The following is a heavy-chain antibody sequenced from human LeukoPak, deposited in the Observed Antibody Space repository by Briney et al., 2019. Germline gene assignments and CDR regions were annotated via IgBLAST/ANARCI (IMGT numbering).Heavy chain of an antibody. Sequence: SETLSLTCSVSGDSIRSGDSYWGWIRQNPWKGLEWIGSIYYVGSPHYNSSLNSRQVTMSADTLKNQFSLKLTSVTAAGTAVYYCARLPITKRAMDVWGQGTTVTVSS. D-gene: IGHD3-3*01. J-gene: IGHJ6*02. CDR1: GDSIRSGDSY. V-gene: IGHV4-39*01. CDR3: ARLPITKRAMDV. CDR2: IYYVGSP.